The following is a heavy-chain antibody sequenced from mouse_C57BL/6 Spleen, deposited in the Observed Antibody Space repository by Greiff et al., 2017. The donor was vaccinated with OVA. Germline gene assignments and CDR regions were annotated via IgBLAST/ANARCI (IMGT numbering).Heavy chain of an antibody. CDR3: AREGDGNPWYFDV. CDR1: GYTFTSYT. J-gene: IGHJ1*03. CDR2: INPSSGYT. V-gene: IGHV1-4*01. D-gene: IGHD2-1*01. Sequence: VQLQQSGAELARPGASVKMSCKASGYTFTSYTMHWGKQRPGQGLEWIGYINPSSGYTKYNQKFKDKATLTADKSSSTAYMQLSSLTSEDSAVYYCAREGDGNPWYFDVWGTGTTVTVSS.